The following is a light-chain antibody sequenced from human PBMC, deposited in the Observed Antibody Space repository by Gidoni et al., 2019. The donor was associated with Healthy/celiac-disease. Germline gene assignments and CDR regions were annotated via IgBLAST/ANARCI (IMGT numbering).Light chain of an antibody. J-gene: IGLJ2*01. V-gene: IGLV1-40*01. CDR2: GNS. Sequence: QSVLTQPPSVSGAPGQRVPISCTGSSSNIGAGYDVHWYQQLPGTAPKLLIYGNSNRPSGVPDRFSGSKSGTSASLAITGLQAEDEADYYCQSYDSSLSGCVVFGGGTKLTV. CDR1: SSNIGAGYD. CDR3: QSYDSSLSGCVV.